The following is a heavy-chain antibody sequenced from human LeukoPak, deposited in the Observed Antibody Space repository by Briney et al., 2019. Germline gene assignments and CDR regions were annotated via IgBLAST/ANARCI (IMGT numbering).Heavy chain of an antibody. CDR3: GRVTIKRYCSGGSCYWNY. D-gene: IGHD2-15*01. J-gene: IGHJ4*02. Sequence: SETLSLTCTVSGGSISSSSYYWGWIRQPPEKGLEWIGSIYYSGSTYYNPSLKSRVTISVDTSKNQFSLKLSSVTAADTAVYYCGRVTIKRYCSGGSCYWNYWGQGTLVTVSS. CDR1: GGSISSSSYY. V-gene: IGHV4-39*07. CDR2: IYYSGST.